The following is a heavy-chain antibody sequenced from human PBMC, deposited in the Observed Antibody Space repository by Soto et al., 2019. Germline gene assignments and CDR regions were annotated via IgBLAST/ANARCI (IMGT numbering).Heavy chain of an antibody. J-gene: IGHJ6*03. CDR3: ARDTEDWGDYYYMDV. V-gene: IGHV1-3*01. CDR1: GYTFTSYA. Sequence: ASVKVSCKASGYTFTSYAMHWVRQAPGQRLEWMGWINAGNGNTKYSQKFQGRVTITRDTSASTAYMELSSLRSGDTAVYYCARDTEDWGDYYYMDVWGKGTTVTVSS. CDR2: INAGNGNT. D-gene: IGHD3-16*01.